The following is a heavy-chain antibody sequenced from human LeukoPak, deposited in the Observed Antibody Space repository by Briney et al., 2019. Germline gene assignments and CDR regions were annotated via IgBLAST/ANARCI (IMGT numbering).Heavy chain of an antibody. Sequence: GGSLRLSCAASGFTFSDAAMNWVRQASGKGLEWVGHIRGKTNSYATAYAASVRGRFTISRDDSKNTAYLQMNSLKTEDTAVYYCTGGSGWYSPDYWGQGTLVTVSS. CDR1: GFTFSDAA. CDR3: TGGSGWYSPDY. D-gene: IGHD6-19*01. V-gene: IGHV3-73*01. CDR2: IRGKTNSYAT. J-gene: IGHJ4*02.